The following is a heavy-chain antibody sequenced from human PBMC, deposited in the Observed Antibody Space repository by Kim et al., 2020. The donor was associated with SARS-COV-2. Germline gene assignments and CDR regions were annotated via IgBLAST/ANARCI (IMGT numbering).Heavy chain of an antibody. CDR3: ARGFDY. J-gene: IGHJ4*02. Sequence: KGTTNPNPSLKSRLTGHRDTSKNPFSLKLSSVTAADTAVYYWARGFDYWGQGTLVTVSS. V-gene: IGHV4-59*12. CDR2: KGTT.